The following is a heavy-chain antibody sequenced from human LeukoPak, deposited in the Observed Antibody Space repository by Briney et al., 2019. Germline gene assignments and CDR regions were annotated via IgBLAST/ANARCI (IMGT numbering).Heavy chain of an antibody. V-gene: IGHV1-69*06. CDR3: ARDLSYSSSSRNPGRPFDY. D-gene: IGHD6-6*01. CDR2: IIPIFGTA. CDR1: GGTFSSYA. Sequence: GASVKVSCKASGGTFSSYAISWVRQAPGQGLEWMGGIIPIFGTANYAQKFQGRVTITADKSTSTAYMELSSLRSEDTAVYYCARDLSYSSSSRNPGRPFDYWGQGTLVTVSS. J-gene: IGHJ4*02.